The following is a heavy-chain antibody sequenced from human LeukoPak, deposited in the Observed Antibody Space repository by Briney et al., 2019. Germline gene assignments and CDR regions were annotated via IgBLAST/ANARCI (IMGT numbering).Heavy chain of an antibody. Sequence: GGSLRLSCEASGFTFGDYWMSWVRQAPGEGLEWVANMKRDGSDKYYVDSVKGRFTISRDNAKNSLYLQMNSLRAEDTAVYYCASGGGWVFNNWGQGTLVTVSS. V-gene: IGHV3-7*01. D-gene: IGHD6-19*01. CDR3: ASGGGWVFNN. J-gene: IGHJ4*02. CDR1: GFTFGDYW. CDR2: MKRDGSDK.